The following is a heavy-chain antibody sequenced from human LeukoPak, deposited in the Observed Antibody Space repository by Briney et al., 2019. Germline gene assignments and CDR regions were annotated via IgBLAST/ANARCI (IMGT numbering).Heavy chain of an antibody. CDR2: IYRSGST. CDR1: GGSISSSNW. J-gene: IGHJ4*02. Sequence: SETLSLTCAVSGGSISSSNWWSWDRQPPGKGLEWIGEIYRSGSTNYNPSLKSRVTISVDKSKNQFSLRLSSVTAADTAVYYCARDPSLEAAAGLDYWGQGTLVTVSS. CDR3: ARDPSLEAAAGLDY. D-gene: IGHD6-13*01. V-gene: IGHV4-4*02.